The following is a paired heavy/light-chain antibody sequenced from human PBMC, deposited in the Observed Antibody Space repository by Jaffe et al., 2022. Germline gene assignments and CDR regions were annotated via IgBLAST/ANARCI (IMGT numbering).Heavy chain of an antibody. V-gene: IGHV2-5*01. Sequence: QITLKESGPTLVKPTETLTLTCTFSGFSISSPGVGVGWIRQPPGKAPDWLALIYWNDDQGYSPSLKSRLTITKDTSKNQVVLTMTNLDPVDTATYYCTHFRSFAGTLTEVRYWYIHLWGRGSLVTVSS. CDR2: IYWNDDQ. D-gene: IGHD3-9*01. CDR3: THFRSFAGTLTEVRYWYIHL. J-gene: IGHJ2*01. CDR1: GFSISSPGVG.
Light chain of an antibody. CDR2: DNS. Sequence: QSALTQPASVSGSPGQSITISCTGRSSDIAFYDYDYVSWYQQHPGSAPKLLIYDNSQRPSGVSGRFSGSKSGNTASLTISDLQTEDEADYYCSSYTETFTPWWVFGGGTKLTVL. CDR3: SSYTETFTPWWV. V-gene: IGLV2-14*03. J-gene: IGLJ3*02. CDR1: SSDIAFYDYDY.